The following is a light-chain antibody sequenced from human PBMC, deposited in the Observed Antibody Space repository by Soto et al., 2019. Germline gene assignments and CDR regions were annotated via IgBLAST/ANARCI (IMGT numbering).Light chain of an antibody. J-gene: IGKJ1*01. CDR3: QQYDNWPLT. CDR2: GAS. CDR1: QSINSN. V-gene: IGKV3-15*01. Sequence: EIVMTQSPATLSVSPGERATLSCRASQSINSNLAWYQQKPGQAPRLLIYGASTRATGIPATFSGSGSGTEFTLTISRLPSEDFAVYYCQQYDNWPLTFGQGTKVDIK.